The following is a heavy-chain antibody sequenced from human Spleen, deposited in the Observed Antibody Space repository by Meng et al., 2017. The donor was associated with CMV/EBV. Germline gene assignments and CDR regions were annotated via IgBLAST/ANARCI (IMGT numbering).Heavy chain of an antibody. CDR3: TGDDAFDI. Sequence: GESLKISCAASGFTFSSHWMSWARQAPGKGLEWVSYISSSGSTIYYADSVKGRFTISRDNAKNSLYLQMNSLRAEDTAVYYCTGDDAFDIWGQGTMVTVSS. J-gene: IGHJ3*02. CDR2: ISSSGSTI. CDR1: GFTFSSHW. V-gene: IGHV3-48*04.